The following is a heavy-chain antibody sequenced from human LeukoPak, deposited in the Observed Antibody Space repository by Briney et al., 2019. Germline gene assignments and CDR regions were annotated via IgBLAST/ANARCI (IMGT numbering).Heavy chain of an antibody. J-gene: IGHJ4*02. CDR2: INHSGST. V-gene: IGHV4-38-2*02. Sequence: PSETLSLTCTVSGFSISSGYYWDWIRQPPGKGLEWIGSINHSGSTYYNPSLKSRVTISVDTSKNQFSLKLSSVTAADTAVYYCARRTVVVPAAVRGFDYWDQGTLVTVSS. CDR1: GFSISSGYY. D-gene: IGHD2-2*01. CDR3: ARRTVVVPAAVRGFDY.